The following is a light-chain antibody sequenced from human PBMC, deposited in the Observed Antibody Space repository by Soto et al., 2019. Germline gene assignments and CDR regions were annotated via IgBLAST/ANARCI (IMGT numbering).Light chain of an antibody. J-gene: IGKJ4*01. CDR1: QSVGSY. CDR2: RAS. CDR3: QQYNNWPRAT. Sequence: EIVMTQSPATLSVSPGERATLSCRASQSVGSYLTWYQQKPGQAPRLLMFRASIRATGFPARFSGSGSGTEFNITISSLQSEDSAIYYCQQYNNWPRATFGGGTKVDIK. V-gene: IGKV3-15*01.